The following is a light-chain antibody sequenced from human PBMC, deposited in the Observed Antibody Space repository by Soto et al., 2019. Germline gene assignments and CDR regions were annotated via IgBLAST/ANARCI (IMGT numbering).Light chain of an antibody. CDR1: QSVSSD. CDR3: QHYHGWPFT. Sequence: EILMTQSPATLSVSSGERATLSCRASQSVSSDLAWYQHHPGQAPRLLIYGASTRVTGTPPRFSGSGSGTEFTLNITSLQAEDFAVYYCQHYHGWPFTFGQGTKLEMK. CDR2: GAS. V-gene: IGKV3-15*01. J-gene: IGKJ2*01.